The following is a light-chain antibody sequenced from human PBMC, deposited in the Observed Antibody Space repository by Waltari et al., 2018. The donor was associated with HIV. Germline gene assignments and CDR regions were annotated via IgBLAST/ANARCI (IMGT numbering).Light chain of an antibody. V-gene: IGLV2-8*01. J-gene: IGLJ1*01. Sequence: QSALTQPPSASGSPGQSVTISCTGTSSDVAGYNYVYWYQQHPGKAPKLIIYEVNKRPSGVPDRFSGSKSGNTASLTVSGLQAEDEADYYCSSYAGTRYVFGTGTKVTVL. CDR3: SSYAGTRYV. CDR2: EVN. CDR1: SSDVAGYNY.